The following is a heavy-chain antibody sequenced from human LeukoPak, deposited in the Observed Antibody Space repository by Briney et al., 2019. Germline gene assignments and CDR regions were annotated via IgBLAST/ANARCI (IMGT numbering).Heavy chain of an antibody. CDR3: AKSPKGYCGGDCYSLYY. J-gene: IGHJ4*02. CDR2: ISGDGGST. CDR1: GFTFDDYA. V-gene: IGHV3-43*02. Sequence: PGGSLRLSCAASGFTFDDYAMHWVRQAPGKGLEWVSLISGDGGSTYYADSVKGRFTISRDNSKNSLYLQMNSLRTEDTALYYCAKSPKGYCGGDCYSLYYWGQGTLVTVSS. D-gene: IGHD2-21*02.